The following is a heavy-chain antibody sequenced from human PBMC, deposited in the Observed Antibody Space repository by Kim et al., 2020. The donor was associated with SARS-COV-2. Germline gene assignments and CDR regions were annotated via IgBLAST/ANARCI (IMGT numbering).Heavy chain of an antibody. J-gene: IGHJ4*02. CDR1: GGSISSSSYY. D-gene: IGHD4-4*01. V-gene: IGHV4-39*01. Sequence: SETLSLTCTVSGGSISSSSYYWGWIRQPPGKGLEWIGSIYYSGSTYYNPSLKSRVTISVDTSKNQFSLKLSSVTAADTAVYYCARRDGYSHFDYWGQGTL. CDR3: ARRDGYSHFDY. CDR2: IYYSGST.